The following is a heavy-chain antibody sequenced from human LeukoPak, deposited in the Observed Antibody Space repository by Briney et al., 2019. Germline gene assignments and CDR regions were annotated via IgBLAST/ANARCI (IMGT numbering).Heavy chain of an antibody. D-gene: IGHD2-21*02. Sequence: PGGSLRLSCAASGFTFSSYSMNWVRQAPGKGLEWVSYISSSSSTIYYADSVKGRFTISRDNAKNSLYLQMNSLRAEDTAVYYCARGHIVVVTAIDYFDYWGQGTLVTVSS. V-gene: IGHV3-48*01. CDR2: ISSSSSTI. CDR1: GFTFSSYS. CDR3: ARGHIVVVTAIDYFDY. J-gene: IGHJ4*02.